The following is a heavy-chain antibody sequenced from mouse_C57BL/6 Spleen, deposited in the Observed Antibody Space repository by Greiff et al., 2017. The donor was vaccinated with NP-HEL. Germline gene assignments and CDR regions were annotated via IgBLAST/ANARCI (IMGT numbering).Heavy chain of an antibody. J-gene: IGHJ4*01. Sequence: EVQGVESGGGLVKPGGSLKLSCAASGFTFSSYTVSWVRQTPEKRLEWVGTISGGGGNTYYPDSVTGRFTISRDNAKNTLYLQMRSLRSEDTALYYCARHGGMVTPYAMDDWGQGTSVTVSS. V-gene: IGHV5-9*01. CDR3: ARHGGMVTPYAMDD. D-gene: IGHD2-2*01. CDR1: GFTFSSYT. CDR2: ISGGGGNT.